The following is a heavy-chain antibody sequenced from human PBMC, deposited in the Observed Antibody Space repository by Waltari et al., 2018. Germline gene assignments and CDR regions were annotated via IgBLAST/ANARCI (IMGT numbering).Heavy chain of an antibody. CDR3: AVTGYYDGSGYYYVGGPKDY. Sequence: QLQLQESGPGLVKPSETLSLTCTVSGGSISSSSYYWGWIRQPPGKGLEWIGSIYYSGSTYYNPSLKSRVTISVDTSKNQFSLKLSSVTAADTAVYYCAVTGYYDGSGYYYVGGPKDYWGQGTLVTVSS. CDR2: IYYSGST. CDR1: GGSISSSSYY. D-gene: IGHD3-22*01. V-gene: IGHV4-39*07. J-gene: IGHJ4*02.